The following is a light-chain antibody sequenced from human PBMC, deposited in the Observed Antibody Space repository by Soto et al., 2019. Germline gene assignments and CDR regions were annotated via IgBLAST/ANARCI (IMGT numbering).Light chain of an antibody. J-gene: IGKJ4*01. CDR2: DAS. CDR1: QTVRNNY. CDR3: QQFASYPLT. V-gene: IGKV3-20*01. Sequence: EFVLTQSPGTLSLSPGEITTLSCSASQTVRNNYLAWYQQKPGQAPTLLIYDASNRATGIPDRFSGGGSGTDFTLTISRLEPEDFAVYYCQQFASYPLTFGGGTKVDI.